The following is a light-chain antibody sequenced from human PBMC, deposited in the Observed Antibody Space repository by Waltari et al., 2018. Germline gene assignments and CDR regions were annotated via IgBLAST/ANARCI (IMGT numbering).Light chain of an antibody. CDR2: GIS. V-gene: IGKV3-20*01. J-gene: IGKJ2*01. Sequence: EIVLTQSPGTLSLSPGERATLSCRASQSVSSNYLAWYQQKPGQAPRLLIYGISSRATGISDRFSGSGSGTDFTLTISRLDPEDFAVYYCQQYGSSPYTFGRGTKLEIK. CDR1: QSVSSNY. CDR3: QQYGSSPYT.